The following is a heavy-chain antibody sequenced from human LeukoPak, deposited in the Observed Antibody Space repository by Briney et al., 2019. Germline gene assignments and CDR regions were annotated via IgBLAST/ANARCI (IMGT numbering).Heavy chain of an antibody. CDR2: IIPILGIA. CDR1: GYTFTGYY. CDR3: ARAKIDRWTTVVTPVGWFDP. J-gene: IGHJ5*02. V-gene: IGHV1-69*04. D-gene: IGHD4-17*01. Sequence: ASVKVSCKASGYTFTGYYMHWVRQAPGQGLEWMGRIIPILGIANYAQKFQGRVTITADKSTSTAYMELSSLRSEDTAVYYCARAKIDRWTTVVTPVGWFDPWGQGTLVTVSS.